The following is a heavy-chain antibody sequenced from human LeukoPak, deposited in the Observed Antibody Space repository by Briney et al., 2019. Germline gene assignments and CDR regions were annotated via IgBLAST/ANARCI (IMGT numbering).Heavy chain of an antibody. D-gene: IGHD2-15*01. CDR1: GFTITNNY. Sequence: GGSLRLSCVASGFTITNNYMTWVRQAPGKGLEWVSVIYSGGSTHYADSVKGRFTISRDNSKNTLYLQMNSLRAEDTAVYYCARDFSGQMGPLGYWGQGTLVTVSS. J-gene: IGHJ4*02. CDR3: ARDFSGQMGPLGY. V-gene: IGHV3-66*02. CDR2: IYSGGST.